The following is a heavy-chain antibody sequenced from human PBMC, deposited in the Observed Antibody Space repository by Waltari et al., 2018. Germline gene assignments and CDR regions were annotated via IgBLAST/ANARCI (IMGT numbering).Heavy chain of an antibody. J-gene: IGHJ5*02. Sequence: QLVDSGGGLVKPGGSLRLSCAASGFIFSSYSMHWVRQAPGKGLECVSSISNSGSFVYYGDSVKGRFTISRDNAKNSLSLQMNNLRVEDTAVYYCTRGVRLEAAWVSYNWFDTWGQGTLVTVSS. CDR1: GFIFSSYS. D-gene: IGHD3-16*01. CDR2: ISNSGSFV. CDR3: TRGVRLEAAWVSYNWFDT. V-gene: IGHV3-21*01.